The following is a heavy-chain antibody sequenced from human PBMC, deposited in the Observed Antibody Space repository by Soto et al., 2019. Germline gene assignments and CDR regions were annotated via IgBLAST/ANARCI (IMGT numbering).Heavy chain of an antibody. D-gene: IGHD6-13*01. CDR1: GYTFTGYY. J-gene: IGHJ6*02. V-gene: IGHV1-2*02. CDR3: ARDLSSPETEGLYYSYYGLDV. Sequence: QVQVVQSGAEVKKPGASVKVSCKASGYTFTGYYMHWVRQAPGQGLEWMGWINPDTGGTHYAQKFQGRVTMTRDTSISTAYMELSRLRSDDTAMYYCARDLSSPETEGLYYSYYGLDVWGQGTTVTVSS. CDR2: INPDTGGT.